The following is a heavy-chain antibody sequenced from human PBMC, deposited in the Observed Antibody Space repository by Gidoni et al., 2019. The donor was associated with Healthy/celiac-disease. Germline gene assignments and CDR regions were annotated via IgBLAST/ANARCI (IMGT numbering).Heavy chain of an antibody. Sequence: QLQLQESGPGLVKPSETLSLTCTVSGGSISSSSYYWGWIRQPPGKGLEWIGSIYYSGSTSYNPSLKSRVTISVDTSKNQFSLKLSSVTAADTAVYYCAQPTSSHYGMDVWGQGTTVTVSS. V-gene: IGHV4-39*07. CDR1: GGSISSSSYY. J-gene: IGHJ6*02. CDR3: AQPTSSHYGMDV. CDR2: IYYSGST.